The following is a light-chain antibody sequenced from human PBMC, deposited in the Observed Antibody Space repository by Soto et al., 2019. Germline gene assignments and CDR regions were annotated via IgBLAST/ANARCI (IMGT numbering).Light chain of an antibody. V-gene: IGKV3-20*01. Sequence: EIVMTQSPATLSVSPGESATLSCRASQSISRSDLAWYQHRHGQSPRLLIYATSSRATGIPDRFSGSGSGTDLNITISRLEHDDFAVYYCQQYGNSHRTFGKRTKVDLK. J-gene: IGKJ1*01. CDR3: QQYGNSHRT. CDR2: ATS. CDR1: QSISRSD.